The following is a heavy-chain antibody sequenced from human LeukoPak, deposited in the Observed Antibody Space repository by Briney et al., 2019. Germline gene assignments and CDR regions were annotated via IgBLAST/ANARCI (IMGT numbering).Heavy chain of an antibody. J-gene: IGHJ6*02. CDR1: GFIFRIYG. V-gene: IGHV3-30*03. D-gene: IGHD5-12*01. CDR3: ARGGYSGYDRGYYYGMDV. CDR2: ISYEGDST. Sequence: GGSLRLSCAASGFIFRIYGMHWVRQAPGKGLEWVALISYEGDSTYYADSVKGRFTISRDNSKDMLYLQMNSLRAEDTAVYYCARGGYSGYDRGYYYGMDVWGQGTTVTVSS.